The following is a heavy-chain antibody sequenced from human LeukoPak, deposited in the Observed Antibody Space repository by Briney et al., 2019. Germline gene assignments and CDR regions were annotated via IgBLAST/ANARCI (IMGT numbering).Heavy chain of an antibody. V-gene: IGHV5-51*01. CDR1: GYSFTSYW. Sequence: GESLKISCKGSGYSFTSYWIGWVRQMPGKGLEWMGIIYPRDSDTRYSPSFQGQVTISADKSISTAYLQWSSLKASDTAMYYCARPGYCSSTSCYQDAFDIWGQGTMVTVSS. D-gene: IGHD2-2*01. CDR3: ARPGYCSSTSCYQDAFDI. J-gene: IGHJ3*02. CDR2: IYPRDSDT.